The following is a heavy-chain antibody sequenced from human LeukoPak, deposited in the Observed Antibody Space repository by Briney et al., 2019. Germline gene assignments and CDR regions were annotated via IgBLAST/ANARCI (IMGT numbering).Heavy chain of an antibody. V-gene: IGHV1-2*02. J-gene: IGHJ4*02. CDR1: GYRFTGYY. CDR3: AGVRGCAHMGGY. Sequence: ASVKVSCKASGYRFTGYYMHCVRQAPGQGLEWMGWINPNSGGTNYAQKFQGRVTMTRDTSISTAYMELSRLTSDDTAVYYCAGVRGCAHMGGYWGQGTLVTVSS. D-gene: IGHD6-19*01. CDR2: INPNSGGT.